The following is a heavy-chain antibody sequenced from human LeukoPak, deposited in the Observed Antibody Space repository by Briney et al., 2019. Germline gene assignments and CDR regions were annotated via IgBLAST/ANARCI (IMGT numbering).Heavy chain of an antibody. V-gene: IGHV4-61*08. D-gene: IGHD2-2*01. Sequence: SQTLSLTCTVSGGSISSGGYYWSWIRQHPGKGLEWIGYIYYTGGTNYSPSLKSRVTISVDTSKNQFYLKLSSVTAADTAVYYCARDALYCSSSSCYRYWYFDLWGRGTLVTVSS. CDR1: GGSISSGGYY. CDR2: IYYTGGT. J-gene: IGHJ2*01. CDR3: ARDALYCSSSSCYRYWYFDL.